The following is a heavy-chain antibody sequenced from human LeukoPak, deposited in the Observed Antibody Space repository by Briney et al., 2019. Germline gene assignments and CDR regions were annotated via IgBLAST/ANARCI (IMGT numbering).Heavy chain of an antibody. D-gene: IGHD2-21*01. CDR3: ARHGDYCFDL. CDR1: GFTFSRSW. Sequence: GGSLRLSCAASGFTFSRSWMVWVRQAPGKGLEWVANIKQDGTSKYYVDSVMGRFTISRDNAENSVYLQMNSLGAGDTAVYYCARHGDYCFDLWGPGTRVTVSS. J-gene: IGHJ4*02. CDR2: IKQDGTSK. V-gene: IGHV3-7*02.